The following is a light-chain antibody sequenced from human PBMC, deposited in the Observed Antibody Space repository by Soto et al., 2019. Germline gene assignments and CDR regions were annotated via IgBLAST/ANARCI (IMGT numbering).Light chain of an antibody. J-gene: IGKJ1*01. Sequence: DSQRTQSPSSLSASVGDRVTITCRASQSIANYLNWYQQRPGKAPKLLIYGASTLHSGVPSNFSGSGSGTDFTLTISGLQLEDFATYYCQQSFTTPRTFGQGTKVDIK. CDR1: QSIANY. V-gene: IGKV1-39*01. CDR2: GAS. CDR3: QQSFTTPRT.